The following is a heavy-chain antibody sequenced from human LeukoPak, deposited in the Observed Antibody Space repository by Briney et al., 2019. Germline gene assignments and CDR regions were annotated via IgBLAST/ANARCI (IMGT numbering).Heavy chain of an antibody. J-gene: IGHJ4*02. CDR1: GSSFTSYW. D-gene: IGHD6-19*01. CDR2: IYPGDSDT. Sequence: GESLKISCKGSGSSFTSYWIGWVRQMPGKGLEWMGIIYPGDSDTRYSPSFQGQVTISADKSISTAYLQWSSLKASDTAMYYCARRQGRSGWEHHFDYWGQGTLVTVSS. CDR3: ARRQGRSGWEHHFDY. V-gene: IGHV5-51*01.